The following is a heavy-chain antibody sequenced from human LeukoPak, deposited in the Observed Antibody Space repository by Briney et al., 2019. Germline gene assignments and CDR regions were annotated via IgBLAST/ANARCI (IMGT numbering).Heavy chain of an antibody. CDR3: ARGKTSVTTYYYYGMDV. CDR1: GYTFTSYA. V-gene: IGHV1-3*01. Sequence: GASVKVSCKASGYTFTSYAMHWVRQAPGQRLEWMGWINAGNGNTKYSQKFQGRVTITRDTSASTAYMELGSLRSDDTAVYYCARGKTSVTTYYYYGMDVWGQGTTVTVSS. CDR2: INAGNGNT. J-gene: IGHJ6*02. D-gene: IGHD4-17*01.